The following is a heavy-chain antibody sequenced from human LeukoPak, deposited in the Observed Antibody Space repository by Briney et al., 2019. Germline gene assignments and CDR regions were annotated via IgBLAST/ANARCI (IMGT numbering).Heavy chain of an antibody. V-gene: IGHV1-2*02. CDR3: ARDPDHYDILTGYQYYFDY. CDR1: GYTFTGYY. Sequence: GASVKVSCKASGYTFTGYYMHWVRQSPGQGLEWLGWINPNSGGTNDAQKFQGRVTMTRGTPISTAYMELSRLRSDDTAVYYCARDPDHYDILTGYQYYFDYWGQGTLVTVSS. CDR2: INPNSGGT. D-gene: IGHD3-9*01. J-gene: IGHJ4*02.